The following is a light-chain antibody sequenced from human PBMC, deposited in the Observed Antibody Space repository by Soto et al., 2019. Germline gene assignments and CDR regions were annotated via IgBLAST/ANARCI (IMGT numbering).Light chain of an antibody. CDR1: QSISSSF. CDR2: GAS. Sequence: CWASQSISSSFLAWYQQKPGQAPRLLIYGASSRATGIPDRFSGAGSETDFTLTISRLEPEDFAVYYCQQYDNSPITFGQGTRLEIK. CDR3: QQYDNSPIT. V-gene: IGKV3-20*01. J-gene: IGKJ5*01.